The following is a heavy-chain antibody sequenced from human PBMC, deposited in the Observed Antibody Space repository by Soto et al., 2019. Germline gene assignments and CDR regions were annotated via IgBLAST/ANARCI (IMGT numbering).Heavy chain of an antibody. J-gene: IGHJ6*02. Sequence: QVQLAQSANEVKKPGASVRVSCKAAGYTFIRYGIAWVRQAPGQGLEWMGWISPYNDYTVYAQKFQGRVSMTADTSTRTVYMNLRGLKSDETAVYYCARGGYYDTSWGKLSPYGLDVWGQGPSVSVSS. D-gene: IGHD3-16*01. CDR1: GYTFIRYG. V-gene: IGHV1-18*01. CDR2: ISPYNDYT. CDR3: ARGGYYDTSWGKLSPYGLDV.